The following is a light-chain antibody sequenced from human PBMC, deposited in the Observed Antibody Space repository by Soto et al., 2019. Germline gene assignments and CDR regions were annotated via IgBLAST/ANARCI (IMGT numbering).Light chain of an antibody. CDR3: QHFKSFPIT. Sequence: DIQMTQSPSTLSASVGDRVTITCRASQSISNWLAWYQQKPGKAPKLLIYKAINLQSGVPSRFSGSGSGTELSLTISGLQPDDFATYYCQHFKSFPITFGQGTRLEIK. V-gene: IGKV1-5*03. CDR2: KAI. CDR1: QSISNW. J-gene: IGKJ5*01.